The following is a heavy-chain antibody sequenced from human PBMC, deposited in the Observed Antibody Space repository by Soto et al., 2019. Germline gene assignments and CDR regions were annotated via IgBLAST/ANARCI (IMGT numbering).Heavy chain of an antibody. CDR3: ASTPGRSSGWTGVFDI. V-gene: IGHV4-59*01. J-gene: IGHJ3*02. D-gene: IGHD6-19*01. CDR2: IYYSGST. Sequence: SETLSLTCTVSGGSISSYYWSWIRQPPGKGLEWIGYIYYSGSTNYNPSLKSRVTISVDTSKNQFSLKLSSVTAADTAVYYCASTPGRSSGWTGVFDIWGKGTMVTVSS. CDR1: GGSISSYY.